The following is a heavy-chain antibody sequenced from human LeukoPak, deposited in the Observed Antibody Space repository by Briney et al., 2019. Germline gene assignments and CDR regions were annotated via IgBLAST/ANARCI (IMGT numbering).Heavy chain of an antibody. D-gene: IGHD3-22*01. Sequence: ASVKVSCKASGGTFSSYAISWVRQAPGQGLEWMGGIIPIFGTANYAQKFQGSVTITADESTSTAYMELSSLRSEDTAVYYCARDRQDYYDSSGFQHWGQGTLVTVSS. CDR1: GGTFSSYA. J-gene: IGHJ1*01. V-gene: IGHV1-69*13. CDR3: ARDRQDYYDSSGFQH. CDR2: IIPIFGTA.